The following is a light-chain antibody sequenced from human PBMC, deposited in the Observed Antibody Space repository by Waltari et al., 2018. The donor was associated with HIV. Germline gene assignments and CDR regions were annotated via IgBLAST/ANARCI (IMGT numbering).Light chain of an antibody. V-gene: IGKV3-11*01. J-gene: IGKJ5*01. CDR3: QQRSNWPIT. Sequence: EIVLTQSPATLSLSPGERATLSCRASQSVSNYLAWYQQNPGQAPRLLIDGASSMATGIPARFSGSGSGTDFTLTISSLEPGDFAVYYCQQRSNWPITFGQGSRLEIK. CDR1: QSVSNY. CDR2: GAS.